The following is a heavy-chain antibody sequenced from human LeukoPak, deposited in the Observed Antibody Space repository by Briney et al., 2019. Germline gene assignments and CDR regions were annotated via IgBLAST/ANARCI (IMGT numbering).Heavy chain of an antibody. CDR3: ARGGLGYYYYYMGV. Sequence: SETLSLTCTVSGGSISSYYWSWIRQPPGKGLEWIGYIYYSGSTNYNPSLKSRVTISVDTSKNQFSLKLSSVTAADTAVYYCARGGLGYYYYYMGVWGKGTTVTVSS. J-gene: IGHJ6*03. CDR1: GGSISSYY. D-gene: IGHD6-19*01. V-gene: IGHV4-59*01. CDR2: IYYSGST.